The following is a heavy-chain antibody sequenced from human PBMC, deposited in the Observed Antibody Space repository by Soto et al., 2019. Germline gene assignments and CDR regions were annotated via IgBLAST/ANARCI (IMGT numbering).Heavy chain of an antibody. CDR2: ISGSGGST. CDR1: GLTFSSYA. Sequence: GGSLRLSCAASGLTFSSYAMSWVRKAPGKGLEWVSAISGSGGSTYYADSVKGRFTISRDNSKNTLYLQMNSLRAEDTAVYYCAKHVAGQRRSLSLFDYWGHGTLVTGSS. J-gene: IGHJ4*01. D-gene: IGHD5-12*01. V-gene: IGHV3-23*01. CDR3: AKHVAGQRRSLSLFDY.